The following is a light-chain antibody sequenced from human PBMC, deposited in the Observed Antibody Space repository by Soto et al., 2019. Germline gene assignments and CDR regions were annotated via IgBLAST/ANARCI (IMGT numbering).Light chain of an antibody. CDR1: QSIGTY. V-gene: IGKV1-39*01. CDR2: AAS. CDR3: QQSSITPLS. Sequence: DIQMTQSPSSLSASVGDRVTITCRASQSIGTYLNWYLQKPGKVPELLIYAASSLQSGVPSRFSSSASGTDFTRTISSLQPEDFATYYCQQSSITPLSFGGGSKVDIK. J-gene: IGKJ4*01.